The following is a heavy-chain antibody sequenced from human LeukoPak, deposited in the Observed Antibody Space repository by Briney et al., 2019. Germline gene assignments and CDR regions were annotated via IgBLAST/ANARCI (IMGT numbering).Heavy chain of an antibody. Sequence: GGSLRLSCAASGFTFSSYEMNWVRQAPGKGLEWVSYISSSGSTKYYADSVKGRFTISRDNAKDSLYLQMNSLRAEDTALYYCARDRRRDGNNYLDYWGQGTLVTVSS. CDR3: ARDRRRDGNNYLDY. CDR1: GFTFSSYE. J-gene: IGHJ4*02. V-gene: IGHV3-48*03. D-gene: IGHD5-24*01. CDR2: ISSSGSTK.